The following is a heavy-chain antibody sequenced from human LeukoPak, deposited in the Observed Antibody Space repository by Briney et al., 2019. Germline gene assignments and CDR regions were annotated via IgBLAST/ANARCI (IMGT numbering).Heavy chain of an antibody. Sequence: GGSLRLSCAASRFTLSSYWMHWVRQAPGKGLVWVSRINTDGSSTNYADSVKGRFTISRDNAMNTLYLQMNNLRAEDTAVYYCASRTGVYWGQGTLVSVSS. CDR3: ASRTGVY. CDR2: INTDGSST. CDR1: RFTLSSYW. V-gene: IGHV3-74*01. D-gene: IGHD1-14*01. J-gene: IGHJ4*02.